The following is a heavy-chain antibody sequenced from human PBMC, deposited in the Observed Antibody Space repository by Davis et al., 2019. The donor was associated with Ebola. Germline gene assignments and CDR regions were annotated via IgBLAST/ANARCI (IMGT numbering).Heavy chain of an antibody. J-gene: IGHJ6*02. D-gene: IGHD2-2*01. Sequence: SETLSLTCAVYGGSFSGYYWSWIRQPPGKGLEWIGEITHGGRTNYSPSLKSRVTMSIDTSKNQFSLKLNSVTAADTAVYYCARDDAVVPAAGHYYGMDVWGQGTTVTVSS. CDR3: ARDDAVVPAAGHYYGMDV. CDR2: ITHGGRT. V-gene: IGHV4-34*01. CDR1: GGSFSGYY.